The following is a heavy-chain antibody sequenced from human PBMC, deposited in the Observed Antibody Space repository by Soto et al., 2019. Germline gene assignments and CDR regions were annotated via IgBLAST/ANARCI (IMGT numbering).Heavy chain of an antibody. J-gene: IGHJ5*02. D-gene: IGHD3-22*01. V-gene: IGHV4-31*03. CDR1: GDPLSLGGYY. Sequence: PSETLSLTCSVSGDPLSLGGYYWTWIRQHPGQGLEWIGYIYHTGKTYYNPSLKSRVTMSVDTSKNQFSLKLSSVTAADTAVYYCARTQWLTSYNWLDPWGQGTLVTVSS. CDR2: IYHTGKT. CDR3: ARTQWLTSYNWLDP.